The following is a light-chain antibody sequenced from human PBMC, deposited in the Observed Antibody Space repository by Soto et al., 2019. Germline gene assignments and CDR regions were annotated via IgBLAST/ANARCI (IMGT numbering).Light chain of an antibody. V-gene: IGLV2-23*01. CDR2: EGS. Sequence: QSVLTQPASVSGSPGQSITISCTGTSSDVGSYNLVSWYQQHPGKAPKLMIYEGSERPSGVSYRFPGSKSGNTASLTISGLQAEDEADYYCCSYAGSGTFYVFGTGTKVTVL. J-gene: IGLJ1*01. CDR1: SSDVGSYNL. CDR3: CSYAGSGTFYV.